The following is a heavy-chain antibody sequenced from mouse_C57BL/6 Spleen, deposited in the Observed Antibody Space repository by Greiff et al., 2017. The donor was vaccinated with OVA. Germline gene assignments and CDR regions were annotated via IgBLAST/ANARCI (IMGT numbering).Heavy chain of an antibody. CDR1: GYTFTSYW. V-gene: IGHV1-64*01. J-gene: IGHJ2*01. Sequence: QVQLQPPGAELVKPGASVKLSCKASGYTFTSYWLNWVKQRPGQGLEWIGMIHPNSGSTNYNEKFKSKATLTVDKSSSTAYMQLSSLTSEDSAVYYCASTVVATDYWGQGTTLTVSS. CDR2: IHPNSGST. CDR3: ASTVVATDY. D-gene: IGHD1-1*01.